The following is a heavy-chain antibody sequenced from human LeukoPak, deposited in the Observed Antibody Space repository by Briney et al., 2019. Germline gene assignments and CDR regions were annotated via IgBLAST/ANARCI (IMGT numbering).Heavy chain of an antibody. D-gene: IGHD6-13*01. Sequence: SETLSLTCSVSGYSISSAYYWSWIRQPAGKGLEWIGRIETSGNTNYKPSPKSRVTMSVDTSKNQFSLKLSSVTAADTAVYYCARVSSSWYQDWYFDLWGRGTLVTVSS. J-gene: IGHJ2*01. CDR1: GYSISSAYY. V-gene: IGHV4-4*07. CDR2: IETSGNT. CDR3: ARVSSSWYQDWYFDL.